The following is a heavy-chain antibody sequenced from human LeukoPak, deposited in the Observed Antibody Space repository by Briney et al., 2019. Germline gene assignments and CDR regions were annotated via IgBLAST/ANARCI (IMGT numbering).Heavy chain of an antibody. Sequence: GGSLRLSCAGSGFIFNSYWMSWVRQAPGKRLEWVANTKQDGSEKYYLDSVKGRFTISRDNAKNSLYLQMNTLGPEDTAVYYCARERNVAVVTAFDVWGQGTKVTVSS. CDR1: GFIFNSYW. J-gene: IGHJ3*01. CDR2: TKQDGSEK. CDR3: ARERNVAVVTAFDV. D-gene: IGHD3-3*01. V-gene: IGHV3-7*01.